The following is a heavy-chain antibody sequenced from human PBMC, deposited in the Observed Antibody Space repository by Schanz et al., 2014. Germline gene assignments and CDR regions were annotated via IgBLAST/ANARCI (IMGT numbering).Heavy chain of an antibody. V-gene: IGHV3-23*01. CDR2: ISGSGGST. D-gene: IGHD2-21*02. CDR1: GFTFSSYT. J-gene: IGHJ6*03. Sequence: EVQLLESGGGLVRPGGSLRLSCAASGFTFSSYTMNWVRQAPGKGLEWVSAISGSGGSTVYADSVKGRFTISRDNAKNSLYLQMNSLRAEDTAVYYCARPSDSSWYMDVWGKGTTXTVSS. CDR3: ARPSDSSWYMDV.